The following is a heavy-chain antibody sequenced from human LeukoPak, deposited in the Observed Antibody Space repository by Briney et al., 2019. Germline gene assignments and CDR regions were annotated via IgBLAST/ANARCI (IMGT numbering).Heavy chain of an antibody. CDR1: GYTFTGYY. J-gene: IGHJ3*02. V-gene: IGHV1-2*02. CDR2: INPNGGGT. CDR3: ARETAAAGTSAFDI. Sequence: ASVKVSCKASGYTFTGYYMHWVRQAPGQGLEWMGWINPNGGGTNYAQKFQGRVTMTRDTSISTAYMELSRLRSDDTAVYYCARETAAAGTSAFDIWGQGTMVTVSS. D-gene: IGHD6-13*01.